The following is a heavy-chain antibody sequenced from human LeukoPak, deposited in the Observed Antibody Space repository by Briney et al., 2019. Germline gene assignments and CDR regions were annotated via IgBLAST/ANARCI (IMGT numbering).Heavy chain of an antibody. CDR2: IYHSGNS. D-gene: IGHD3-10*01. CDR1: GGSVTSSYY. V-gene: IGHV4-39*01. CDR3: ARHQTNIYGPGTPFDY. Sequence: SETLSLTCIVSGGSVTSSYYWSWIRQPPGKGLEWIGRIYHSGNSNYNPSLKSRVTMSVDTSKNQYSLKLNSVTAADTAVYYCARHQTNIYGPGTPFDYWGQGTLVTVSS. J-gene: IGHJ4*02.